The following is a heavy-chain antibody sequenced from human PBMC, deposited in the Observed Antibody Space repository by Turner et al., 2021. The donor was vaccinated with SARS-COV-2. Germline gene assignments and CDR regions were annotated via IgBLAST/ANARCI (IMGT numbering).Heavy chain of an antibody. CDR1: GYTFSSYD. V-gene: IGHV1-8*01. Sequence: QVQLVQSGAEVKKPGASVQVSRKASGYTFSSYDINWVRQATGQGLEWMGWMNPNSGNTGYVQKFQGRVTMTRNTSISTAYMELSSLRSEDTAVYYCARTFTAMVRVDYWGQGTLVTVSS. D-gene: IGHD5-18*01. J-gene: IGHJ4*02. CDR2: MNPNSGNT. CDR3: ARTFTAMVRVDY.